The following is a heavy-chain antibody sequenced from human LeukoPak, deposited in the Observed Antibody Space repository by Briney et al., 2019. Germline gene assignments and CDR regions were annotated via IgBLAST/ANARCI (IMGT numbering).Heavy chain of an antibody. V-gene: IGHV4-38-2*02. D-gene: IGHD3-16*01. Sequence: SETLSLTCTVSGYSISSGYYWGWIRQPPGKGLEWIGSIYHSGSTYYNPSLKSRVTISVDTSKNQFSLKLSSVTAADTAVYYCARGDLNWFAGVHPSYFDYWGQGTLVTVSS. J-gene: IGHJ4*02. CDR1: GYSISSGYY. CDR2: IYHSGST. CDR3: ARGDLNWFAGVHPSYFDY.